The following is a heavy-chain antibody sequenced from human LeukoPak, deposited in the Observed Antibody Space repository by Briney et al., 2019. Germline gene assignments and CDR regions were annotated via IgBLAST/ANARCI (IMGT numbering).Heavy chain of an antibody. CDR3: ARGVRDILSGYYTDYYFYYMDV. J-gene: IGHJ6*03. D-gene: IGHD3-9*01. Sequence: GGSLRLSCAASGFTFNVYSMNWVRQAPGKGLEWVSLISSSLDSNIYYADSVKGRFTISRDNAKNSLYLQMNSLRAEDTAVYYCARGVRDILSGYYTDYYFYYMDVWGKGTTVTISS. CDR1: GFTFNVYS. CDR2: ISSSLDSNI. V-gene: IGHV3-48*01.